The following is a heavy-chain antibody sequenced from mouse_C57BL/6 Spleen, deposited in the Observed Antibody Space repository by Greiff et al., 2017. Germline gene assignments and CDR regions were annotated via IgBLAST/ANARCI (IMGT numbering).Heavy chain of an antibody. CDR3: ARHGVVANAMDY. CDR2: IWSDGST. V-gene: IGHV2-6-1*01. J-gene: IGHJ4*01. Sequence: VKLMESGPGLVAPSQSLSITCTVSGFSLTSYGVHWVRQPPGKGLEWLVVIWSDGSTTYNSALKSRLSISKDNSKSQVFLKMNSLQTDDTAMYYCARHGVVANAMDYWGQGTSVTVSS. D-gene: IGHD1-1*01. CDR1: GFSLTSYG.